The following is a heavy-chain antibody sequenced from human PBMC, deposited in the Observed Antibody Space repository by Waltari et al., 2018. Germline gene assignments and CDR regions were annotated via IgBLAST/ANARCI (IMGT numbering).Heavy chain of an antibody. V-gene: IGHV1-24*01. D-gene: IGHD1-26*01. CDR1: GDTLTAIS. J-gene: IGHJ4*02. CDR2: FDPEDGET. CDR3: APSRRERADGSYFDS. Sequence: QVQLVPPEAEVKKPGVSVKVSSKVSGDTLTAISEHRVRQAPGKGLEWMGFFDPEDGETIYAQKFEGRVSMTEDTSTDTAYMELSSLRFEDTALYYCAPSRRERADGSYFDSWGQGTLVTVSS.